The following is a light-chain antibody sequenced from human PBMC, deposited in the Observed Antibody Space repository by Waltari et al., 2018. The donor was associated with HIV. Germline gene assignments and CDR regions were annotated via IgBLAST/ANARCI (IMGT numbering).Light chain of an antibody. CDR2: WAS. Sequence: DIVMTQSPDSLAVSLGERANINCKSSQSVLYSSNNKYYLAWYQQKPGQPPKLLIYWASTRESGVPDRFSGSGSGTDFTLTISSLQAEDVAVYYCQQYYSTPYTFGQGTKLEIK. J-gene: IGKJ2*01. CDR1: QSVLYSSNNKYY. V-gene: IGKV4-1*01. CDR3: QQYYSTPYT.